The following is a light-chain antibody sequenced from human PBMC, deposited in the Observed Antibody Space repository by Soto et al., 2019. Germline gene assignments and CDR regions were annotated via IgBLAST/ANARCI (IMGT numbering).Light chain of an antibody. CDR1: QNINGW. CDR3: QQYNHYCA. V-gene: IGKV1-5*01. CDR2: DAS. Sequence: DIQMTQSPSTLSASVGDRVTITCRASQNINGWLAWYQQKPGKAPKLLIYDASSLGSGVPSRFSGSGFGTDFTLTISSLQPDDFATYYCQQYNHYCAFGQGTTVEI. J-gene: IGKJ1*01.